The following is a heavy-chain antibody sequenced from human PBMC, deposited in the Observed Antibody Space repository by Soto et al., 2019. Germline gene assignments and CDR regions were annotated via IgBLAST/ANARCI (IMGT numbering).Heavy chain of an antibody. CDR2: INPSGGST. CDR3: ARSTRRITIFGVVTPFTWLDP. J-gene: IGHJ5*02. V-gene: IGHV1-46*01. Sequence: AASVKVSCKASGYTFTSYYMHWVRQAPGQGLEWMGIINPSGGSTSYAQKFQGRVTMTRDTSTSTVYMELSSLRSEDTAVYYCARSTRRITIFGVVTPFTWLDPWGQGTLVTVYS. CDR1: GYTFTSYY. D-gene: IGHD3-3*01.